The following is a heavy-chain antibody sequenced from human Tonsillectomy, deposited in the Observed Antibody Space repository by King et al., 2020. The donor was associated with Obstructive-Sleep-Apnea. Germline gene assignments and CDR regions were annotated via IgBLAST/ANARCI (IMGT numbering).Heavy chain of an antibody. D-gene: IGHD3-3*01. V-gene: IGHV4-59*01. CDR2: IYYSGST. CDR1: GGSISRYY. J-gene: IGHJ5*02. Sequence: HVQLQESGPGLVKPSETLSLTCTVSGGSISRYYWIWFRQPPGKGLEWIGYIYYSGSTNYNPSLKSRVTISVDTSKNQFSLKLSSVTAADTAVYYCARRITIFGVVTSNWFDPWGQGTLVTVSS. CDR3: ARRITIFGVVTSNWFDP.